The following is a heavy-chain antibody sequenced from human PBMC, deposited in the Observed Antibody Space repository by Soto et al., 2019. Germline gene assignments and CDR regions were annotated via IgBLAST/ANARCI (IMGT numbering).Heavy chain of an antibody. V-gene: IGHV1-69*12. CDR1: GGTFSSYA. Sequence: QVQLVQSGAEVKKPGSSVKVSCKASGGTFSSYAISWVRQAPGQGLEWMGEIIPIFGTANYAQKFQGRVTITADESTSTADMELSSLRSEDTAVYYCARDRGPSSGYYPYWFDPWGQGTLVTVS. CDR3: ARDRGPSSGYYPYWFDP. J-gene: IGHJ5*02. D-gene: IGHD3-22*01. CDR2: IIPIFGTA.